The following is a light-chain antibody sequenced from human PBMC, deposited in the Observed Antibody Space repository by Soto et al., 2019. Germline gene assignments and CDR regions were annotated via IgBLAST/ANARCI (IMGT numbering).Light chain of an antibody. Sequence: EIVMTQSPATLSVSPGERATLSCRASQSVSSTLAWYQQKPGQAPRLLIYGASTRATGIPARFSGSGSGTEITLTISILHSEDVAVYYCQQYNNCPSLLTFGGGTKVEIK. CDR3: QQYNNCPSLLT. V-gene: IGKV3-15*01. CDR1: QSVSST. J-gene: IGKJ4*01. CDR2: GAS.